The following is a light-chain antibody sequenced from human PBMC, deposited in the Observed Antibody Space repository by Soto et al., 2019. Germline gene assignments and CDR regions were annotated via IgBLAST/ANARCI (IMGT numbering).Light chain of an antibody. CDR1: SGYSNYE. CDR2: VGTGGIVG. J-gene: IGLJ1*01. V-gene: IGLV9-49*01. Sequence: QSVLTQPASASASLGASVTLTCTLSSGYSNYEVDWYQQRPGKGPRFVMRVGTGGIVGSKGDGIPDRFSVLGSGLNRYLTIKNIQEEDESDYHCGADHGSGSNFVYVFGTGTKLTVL. CDR3: GADHGSGSNFVYV.